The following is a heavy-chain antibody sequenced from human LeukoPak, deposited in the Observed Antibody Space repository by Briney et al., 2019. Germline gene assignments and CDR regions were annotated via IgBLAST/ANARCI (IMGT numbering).Heavy chain of an antibody. CDR3: ARGGGSYFPRRLFDY. J-gene: IGHJ4*02. CDR1: GGSISSYY. D-gene: IGHD1-26*01. V-gene: IGHV4-59*01. Sequence: SETLSLTCTVSGGSISSYYWSWIRQPPGKGLEWIGYIYYSGSTNYNPSHKSRVTISVDTSKNQFSLKLSSVTAADTAVYYCARGGGSYFPRRLFDYWGQGTLVTVSS. CDR2: IYYSGST.